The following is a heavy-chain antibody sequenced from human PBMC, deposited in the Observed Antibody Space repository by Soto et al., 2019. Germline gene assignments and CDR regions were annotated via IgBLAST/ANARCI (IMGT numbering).Heavy chain of an antibody. V-gene: IGHV3-53*05. CDR1: GFTVSSNY. D-gene: IGHD3-3*02. Sequence: GGSLRLSCAASGFTVSSNYMSWVRQAPGKGLEWVSVIYSGGSTYYADSVKGRFTISRDNAKNTLYLQMNSLRAEDTAVYYCARDFIFGVVTPYYYYGMEVWGQGTTVTVSS. CDR2: IYSGGST. CDR3: ARDFIFGVVTPYYYYGMEV. J-gene: IGHJ6*02.